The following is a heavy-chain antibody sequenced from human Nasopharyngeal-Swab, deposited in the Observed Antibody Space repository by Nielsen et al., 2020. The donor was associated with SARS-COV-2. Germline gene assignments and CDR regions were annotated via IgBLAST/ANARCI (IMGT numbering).Heavy chain of an antibody. CDR2: FDPEDGET. CDR3: ATELGYCSGGSCSLGRADWYFDL. J-gene: IGHJ2*01. D-gene: IGHD2-15*01. CDR1: GYTLTELS. V-gene: IGHV1-24*01. Sequence: ASVKVSCKVSGYTLTELSMHWVRQAPGKGLAWMGGFDPEDGETIYAQKFQDSVTMTEDTSTDTAYMELSSLRSEDTAVYYCATELGYCSGGSCSLGRADWYFDLWGRGTLVTVSS.